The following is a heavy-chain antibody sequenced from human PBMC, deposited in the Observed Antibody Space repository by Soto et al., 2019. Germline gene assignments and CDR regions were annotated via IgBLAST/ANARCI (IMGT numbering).Heavy chain of an antibody. Sequence: EVQLVESGGVLIQPGGSLRLSCAASGFTVSTSYMSWVRQAPGKGLEWVALLLSGGGTFYADSVKGRFTISRDNSKNTLYLQMISLRAEDTALYYCAKCGNYDKLTGQGGFDPWGQGTLVTVSS. V-gene: IGHV3-53*01. J-gene: IGHJ5*02. D-gene: IGHD3-9*01. CDR3: AKCGNYDKLTGQGGFDP. CDR1: GFTVSTSY. CDR2: LLSGGGT.